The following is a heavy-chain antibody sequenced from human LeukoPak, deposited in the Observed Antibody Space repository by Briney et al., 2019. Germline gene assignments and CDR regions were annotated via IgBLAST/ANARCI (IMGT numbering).Heavy chain of an antibody. CDR1: GYTFTSYG. CDR2: ISAYNGNT. Sequence: GAAVKVSCKASGYTFTSYGISWVRQAPGQGLEWMGWISAYNGNTNYAQKLQGRVTMTTDTSTSTAYMELRSLRSHDTAVYYCARYRWFGELLYYFDYWGQGTLVTVSS. CDR3: ARYRWFGELLYYFDY. D-gene: IGHD3-10*01. V-gene: IGHV1-18*01. J-gene: IGHJ4*02.